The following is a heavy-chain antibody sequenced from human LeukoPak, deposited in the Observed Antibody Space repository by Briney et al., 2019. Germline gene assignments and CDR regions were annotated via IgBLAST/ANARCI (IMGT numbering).Heavy chain of an antibody. D-gene: IGHD1-14*01. V-gene: IGHV1-2*02. CDR3: ARAVSGTLGGAFDI. Sequence: ASVKVSCKASGYTFIDYFIHWMRQTPGQGLEWLGWINPNSGVTGYAQKFQGRVTLTRDTAAYMELSSLKYDDTAVYYCARAVSGTLGGAFDIWGQGTAVTVSS. CDR2: INPNSGVT. CDR1: GYTFIDYF. J-gene: IGHJ3*02.